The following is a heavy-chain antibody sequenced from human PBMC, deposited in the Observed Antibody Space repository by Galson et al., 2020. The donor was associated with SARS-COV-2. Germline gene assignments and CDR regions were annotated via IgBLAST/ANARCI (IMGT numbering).Heavy chain of an antibody. CDR2: VSDSGGA. CDR3: ASLNPYRT. J-gene: IGHJ5*02. CDR1: GASISIYY. D-gene: IGHD3-16*02. V-gene: IGHV4-59*01. Sequence: SETLSLTCTVSGASISIYYWSWIRQPPGKGLEWIGFVSDSGGAKSNPSLKSRVTISVDTSKNQFSLKMTSVTTADTAVYYCASLNPYRTWGQGTLVTVSS.